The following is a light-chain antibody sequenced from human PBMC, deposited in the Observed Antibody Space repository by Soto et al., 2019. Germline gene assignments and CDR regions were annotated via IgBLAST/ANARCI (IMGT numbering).Light chain of an antibody. Sequence: GDRVPIPCRASQSIGSWLAWYQQKPGKAPKLLIYMASNLENGVPSNFSGSGSGIEFTLTISSLQPENFATYYCQQYNNYPWTFGQGTKVDIK. J-gene: IGKJ1*01. CDR1: QSIGSW. CDR2: MAS. V-gene: IGKV1-5*03. CDR3: QQYNNYPWT.